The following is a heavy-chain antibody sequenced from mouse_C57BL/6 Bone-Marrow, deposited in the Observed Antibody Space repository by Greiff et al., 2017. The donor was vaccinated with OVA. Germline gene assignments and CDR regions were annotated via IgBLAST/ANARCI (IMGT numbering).Heavy chain of an antibody. V-gene: IGHV5-16*01. CDR3: ARDGGGRYFDV. CDR1: GFTFSDYY. CDR2: INYDGSST. Sequence: EVQLVESEGGLVQPGRSMKLSCTASGFTFSDYYMAWVRQVPEKGLEWVANINYDGSSTYYLDSLKSRFIISRDNAKNILYLQMSSLKSEDTATYYCARDGGGRYFDVWGTGTTVTVSS. J-gene: IGHJ1*03. D-gene: IGHD1-1*02.